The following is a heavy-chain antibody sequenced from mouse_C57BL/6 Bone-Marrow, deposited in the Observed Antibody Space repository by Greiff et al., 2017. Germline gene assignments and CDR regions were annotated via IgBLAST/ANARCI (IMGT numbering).Heavy chain of an antibody. J-gene: IGHJ4*01. CDR2: INPGSGST. Sequence: QVQLQQPGAELVKPGASVRMSCTASGYTFTGYWITWVKQTPGQGLEWIGSINPGSGSTNYNEKFKSKATMTVDTSSSPAYMQLSSLTSEDSAVYYCARGEYSDYEDAMDCWGKGTSVTVSS. CDR1: GYTFTGYW. D-gene: IGHD2-13*01. V-gene: IGHV1-55*01. CDR3: ARGEYSDYEDAMDC.